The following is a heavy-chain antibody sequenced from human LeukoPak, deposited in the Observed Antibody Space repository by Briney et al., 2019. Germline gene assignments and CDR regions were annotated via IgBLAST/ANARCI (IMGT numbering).Heavy chain of an antibody. V-gene: IGHV1-58*01. D-gene: IGHD6-19*01. CDR2: IVVGSGNT. J-gene: IGHJ4*02. CDR3: AADPGSRGWYGVDY. CDR1: GFTFTSSA. Sequence: AASVKVSCTASGFTFTSSAVQWVRQARGQRLEWIGWIVVGSGNTNHAQKFQERVTITRDMSTSTAYMEVSSLRSEDTAVYYCAADPGSRGWYGVDYWGQGTLVTVSS.